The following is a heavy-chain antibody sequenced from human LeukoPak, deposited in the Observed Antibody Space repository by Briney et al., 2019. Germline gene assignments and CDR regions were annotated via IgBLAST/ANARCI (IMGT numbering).Heavy chain of an antibody. CDR3: ARLTRGALYYDSSGYSDYFDY. CDR1: GDSISSHY. J-gene: IGHJ4*02. CDR2: VYYSGST. D-gene: IGHD3-22*01. Sequence: PSETLSLTCTVSGDSISSHYWNWIRQPPGKGPEWIGYVYYSGSTTYNPSLRSRVTISVDTSKNQFSLKLSSVTAADTAVYYCARLTRGALYYDSSGYSDYFDYWGQGTLVTVSS. V-gene: IGHV4-59*08.